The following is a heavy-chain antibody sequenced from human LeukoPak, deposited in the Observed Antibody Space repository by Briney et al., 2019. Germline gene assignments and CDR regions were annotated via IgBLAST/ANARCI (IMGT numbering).Heavy chain of an antibody. CDR1: GGSISSYY. D-gene: IGHD2-8*01. J-gene: IGHJ4*02. CDR2: IYYSGST. Sequence: SETLSLTCTVSGGSISSYYWSWIRQPPGKGLEWIGYIYYSGSTNYNPSLKSRVTISVDTSNNQFSLRLTSVTAADTALYYCARAEYKNGFSFDSWGQGTLVTVSS. V-gene: IGHV4-59*08. CDR3: ARAEYKNGFSFDS.